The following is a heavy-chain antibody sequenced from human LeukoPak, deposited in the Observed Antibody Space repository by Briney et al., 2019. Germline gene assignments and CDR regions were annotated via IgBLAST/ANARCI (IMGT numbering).Heavy chain of an antibody. J-gene: IGHJ4*02. CDR2: ISTKSDYI. CDR3: ARVGGEYVVSDY. CDR1: GFTFRYYS. V-gene: IGHV3-21*01. D-gene: IGHD3-16*01. Sequence: GGSLRLSCAGSGFTFRYYSMTWVRQAPGKGLEWVSSISTKSDYIHYADSVKGRFTISRDNANNSVYPQMNSLTVEDTAVYYCARVGGEYVVSDYWGQGTLVAVSS.